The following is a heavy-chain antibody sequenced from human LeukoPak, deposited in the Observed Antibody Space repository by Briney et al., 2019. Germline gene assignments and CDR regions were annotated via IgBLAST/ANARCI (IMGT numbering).Heavy chain of an antibody. D-gene: IGHD3-22*01. CDR2: IYPGDSDT. CDR3: ARPYYDSSGYYYFDY. Sequence: GASVKVSCKASGYTFTSYGISWVRQMPGKGLEWMGIIYPGDSDTRYSPSFQGQVTISADKSISTAYLQWSSLKASDTAMYYCARPYYDSSGYYYFDYWGQGTLVTVSS. CDR1: GYTFTSYG. V-gene: IGHV5-51*01. J-gene: IGHJ4*02.